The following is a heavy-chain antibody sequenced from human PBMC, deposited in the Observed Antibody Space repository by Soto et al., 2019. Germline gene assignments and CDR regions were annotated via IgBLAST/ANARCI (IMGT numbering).Heavy chain of an antibody. J-gene: IGHJ3*01. CDR2: FDPEDGET. V-gene: IGHV1-24*01. D-gene: IGHD6-19*01. Sequence: ASVKVSCKVSGYTLTELSMHWVRQAPGKGLEWMGGFDPEDGETIYAQKFQGRVTMTEDTSTDTAYMELSSLRSEDTAVYYCATDPYSSGWDPNDPLDFWGQGTMVTVSS. CDR3: ATDPYSSGWDPNDPLDF. CDR1: GYTLTELS.